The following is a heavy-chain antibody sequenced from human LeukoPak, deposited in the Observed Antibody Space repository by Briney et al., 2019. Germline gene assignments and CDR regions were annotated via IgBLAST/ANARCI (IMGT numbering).Heavy chain of an antibody. D-gene: IGHD3-10*01. Sequence: SETLSLTCTVSGGSIRSSLYYWAWIRQTPGKGLEWIGSIDYSGSTNYNPSLKSRATIFVDTSKNQFSLKLSSLTAADTAVYYCAKLLWFGESPLFDYWGQGALVTVSS. CDR3: AKLLWFGESPLFDY. CDR2: IDYSGST. CDR1: GGSIRSSLYY. V-gene: IGHV4-39*01. J-gene: IGHJ4*02.